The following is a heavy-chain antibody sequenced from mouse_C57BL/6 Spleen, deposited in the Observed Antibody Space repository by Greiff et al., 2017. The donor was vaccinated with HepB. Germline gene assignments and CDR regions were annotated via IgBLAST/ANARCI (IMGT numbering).Heavy chain of an antibody. Sequence: QVQLQQPGAELVKPGASVKMSCKASGYTFTSYWITWVKQRPGQGLEWIGDIYPGSGSTNYNEKFKSKATLTVETSSSTAYMQLSSLTSEDSAVYYCGVTETYWGQGTLVTVSA. CDR3: GVTETY. CDR2: IYPGSGST. V-gene: IGHV1-55*01. D-gene: IGHD2-5*01. J-gene: IGHJ3*01. CDR1: GYTFTSYW.